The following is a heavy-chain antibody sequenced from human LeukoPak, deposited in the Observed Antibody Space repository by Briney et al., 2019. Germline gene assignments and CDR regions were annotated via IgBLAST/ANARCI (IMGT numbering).Heavy chain of an antibody. D-gene: IGHD5-12*01. J-gene: IGHJ4*01. CDR1: GGSISSSSYY. CDR2: IYYIGST. CDR3: AAQYSGYVRLDY. Sequence: SETLSLTCTVSGGSISSSSYYWGWIRQPPGKGLEWIGCIYYIGSTYYNPSLKSRVTISVDTSKNQFSLKLSSVTAADTAVYYCAAQYSGYVRLDYCGHGTLGTVSS. V-gene: IGHV4-39*01.